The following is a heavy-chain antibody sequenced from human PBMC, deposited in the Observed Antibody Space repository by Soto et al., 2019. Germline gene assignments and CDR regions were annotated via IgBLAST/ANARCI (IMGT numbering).Heavy chain of an antibody. D-gene: IGHD1-1*01. V-gene: IGHV4-4*02. Sequence: SETLSLTCAVSGGSISSSNWWSWVRQPPGKGLEWIGEIYHSGSTNCNPSLKSRVTISVDKSKNQFSLKLSSVTAADTAVYYCARTGGYNWNWFDPWGQGTLVTVSS. CDR2: IYHSGST. CDR1: GGSISSSNW. CDR3: ARTGGYNWNWFDP. J-gene: IGHJ5*02.